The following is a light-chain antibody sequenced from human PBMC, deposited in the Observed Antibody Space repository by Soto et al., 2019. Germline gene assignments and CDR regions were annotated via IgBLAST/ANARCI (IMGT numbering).Light chain of an antibody. J-gene: IGKJ1*01. CDR2: GAS. Sequence: EVVLTQSPGTLALSRGERATLSCRASQSVSSSYLAWYQHRPGQAPRLLIFGASSRATGIPDRFSGTGSGTDFTLTICRLEPEDFTVYYCQQYGNSPWTFGQGTKGEIK. CDR3: QQYGNSPWT. CDR1: QSVSSSY. V-gene: IGKV3-20*01.